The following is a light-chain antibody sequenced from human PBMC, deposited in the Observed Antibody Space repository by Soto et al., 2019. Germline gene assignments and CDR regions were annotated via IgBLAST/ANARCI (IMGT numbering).Light chain of an antibody. J-gene: IGKJ4*01. CDR3: QQYNNRPPLT. V-gene: IGKV3-15*01. CDR1: QSVSSN. CDR2: GAS. Sequence: EIVMTQSPTTLSVSPGERATLSCRASQSVSSNLAWYQQKPGQAPRLLIYGASTRTTGIPARFSGSGSGTEFTLTISSLQYEDFAFYFCQQYNNRPPLTFGGGTKVEIK.